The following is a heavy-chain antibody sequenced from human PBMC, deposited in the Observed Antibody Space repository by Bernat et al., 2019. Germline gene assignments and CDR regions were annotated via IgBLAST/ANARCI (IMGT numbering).Heavy chain of an antibody. Sequence: EVQLVESGGGLVQPGGSLRLSCAASGFTFSSYEMNWVRQAPGKGLEWVSYISSSGSTIYYADSVKGRFTISRDNAKNSLYLQMNSLRAEDTAVYYCASGDEEGLLDYWGQGTLVTVSS. CDR2: ISSSGSTI. CDR1: GFTFSSYE. CDR3: ASGDEEGLLDY. V-gene: IGHV3-48*03. D-gene: IGHD5-12*01. J-gene: IGHJ4*02.